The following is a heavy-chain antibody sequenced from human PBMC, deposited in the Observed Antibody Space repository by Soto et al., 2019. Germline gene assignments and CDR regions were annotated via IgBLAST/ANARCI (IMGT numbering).Heavy chain of an antibody. CDR1: GFTFSSYL. CDR3: ARVSARITIFWGYYGMDV. CDR2: IKQDGSEK. Sequence: SGGSLRRSCAASGFTFSSYLMSCVRQAPWKGLEWLANIKQDGSEKYYVDSVKGRLTISRDNAKNSLYLQMNSLRAEDKAAYYCARVSARITIFWGYYGMDVWGNGTKVTVSS. V-gene: IGHV3-7*01. D-gene: IGHD3-9*01. J-gene: IGHJ6*04.